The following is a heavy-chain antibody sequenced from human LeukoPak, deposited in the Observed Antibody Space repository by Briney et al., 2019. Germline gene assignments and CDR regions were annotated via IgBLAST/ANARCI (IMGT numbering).Heavy chain of an antibody. Sequence: PGGSLSLSCAASGFNFDDYGMRWVRHVPGKGLEWVSGINWNGGSRGYADSVKGRFTISRDNAKNSVYLQMNSLRSEDTAFYHCARDRCSSTSCYNTPNWSDPWGQGTLVTVSS. V-gene: IGHV3-20*01. CDR3: ARDRCSSTSCYNTPNWSDP. CDR2: INWNGGSR. J-gene: IGHJ5*02. CDR1: GFNFDDYG. D-gene: IGHD2-2*02.